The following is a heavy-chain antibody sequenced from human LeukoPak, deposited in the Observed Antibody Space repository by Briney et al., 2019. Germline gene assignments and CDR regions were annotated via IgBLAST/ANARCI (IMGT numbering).Heavy chain of an antibody. V-gene: IGHV3-7*01. CDR1: GFTFTNYW. J-gene: IGHJ5*02. D-gene: IGHD6-6*01. Sequence: GGSLRLSCAASGFTFTNYWMISVRQAPGKGLEGVANINEDGSKKYYVGSVEGRFTISRDNAKNSVFLQMNSLRAEDAAMYYCASSSYSSSSSWGQGTLVTVSS. CDR2: INEDGSKK. CDR3: ASSSYSSSSS.